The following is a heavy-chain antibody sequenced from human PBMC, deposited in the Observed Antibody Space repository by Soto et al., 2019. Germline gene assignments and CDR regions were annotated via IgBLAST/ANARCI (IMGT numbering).Heavy chain of an antibody. CDR3: ARGARYFDWLPPNWFDP. CDR2: IYYSGST. D-gene: IGHD3-9*01. J-gene: IGHJ5*02. V-gene: IGHV4-61*08. CDR1: GGSISSGGYY. Sequence: SETLSLTCTVSGGSISSGGYYWSWIRQHPGKGLEWIGYIYYSGSTNYNPSLKSRVTISVDTSKNQFSLKLSSVTAADTAVYYCARGARYFDWLPPNWFDPWGQGTLVTVSS.